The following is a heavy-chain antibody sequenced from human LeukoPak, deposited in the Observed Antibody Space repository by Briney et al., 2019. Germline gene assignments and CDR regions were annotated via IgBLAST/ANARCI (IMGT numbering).Heavy chain of an antibody. CDR2: IYTSGST. CDR3: ARTLSSGYPNYYYYMDV. J-gene: IGHJ6*03. V-gene: IGHV4-4*07. D-gene: IGHD3-22*01. CDR1: GGSISTYS. Sequence: SETLSLTCTVSGGSISTYSWGWIRQPAGKGLEWIGRIYTSGSTHYNPSLNSRVTVSVDTSKNQFSLKLSSVTAADTAVYYCARTLSSGYPNYYYYMDVWGKGTTVTVSS.